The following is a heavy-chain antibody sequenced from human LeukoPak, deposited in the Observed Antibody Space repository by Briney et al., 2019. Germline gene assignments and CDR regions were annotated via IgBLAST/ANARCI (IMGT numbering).Heavy chain of an antibody. CDR3: ARAVKRWSDFDY. D-gene: IGHD4-4*01. J-gene: IGHJ4*01. V-gene: IGHV1-46*01. CDR1: GYTFTSYY. Sequence: ASVKVSCKASGYTFTSYYMHWVGQAPGQGLEWMGIINPSGGSTSYEQKFQGRVTMTRDTSTSTVYMELSSLRSEDTAVYYCARAVKRWSDFDYWGHGSLVTVSS. CDR2: INPSGGST.